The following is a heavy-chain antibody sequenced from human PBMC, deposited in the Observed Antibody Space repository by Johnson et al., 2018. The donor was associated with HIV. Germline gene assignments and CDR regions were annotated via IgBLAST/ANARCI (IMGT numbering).Heavy chain of an antibody. CDR2: IWYDGSNK. V-gene: IGHV3-33*06. Sequence: VESGGGVVQPGRSLRLSCAASGFSFSSYGMHWVRQLPGKGLEWVAVIWYDGSNKSYADSVKGRFTISRDNSKDTLSLQMNSLRDEDTAVYYCAKVRRPGGVRDVFENWGQGTTVTVSS. D-gene: IGHD2-8*02. CDR3: AKVRRPGGVRDVFEN. CDR1: GFSFSSYG. J-gene: IGHJ3*02.